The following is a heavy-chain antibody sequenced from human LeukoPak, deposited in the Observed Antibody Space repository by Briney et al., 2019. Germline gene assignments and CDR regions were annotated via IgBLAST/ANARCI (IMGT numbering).Heavy chain of an antibody. CDR3: AREPSITMIVVVRGGYFDY. D-gene: IGHD3-22*01. Sequence: GSSVKVSCKASGGTFSSYAISWVRQAPGQGLEWMGWINPNSGGTNYAQKFQGRVTMTRDTSISTAYMELSRLRSDDTAVYYCAREPSITMIVVVRGGYFDYWGQGTLVAVSS. CDR1: GGTFSSYA. J-gene: IGHJ4*02. CDR2: INPNSGGT. V-gene: IGHV1-2*02.